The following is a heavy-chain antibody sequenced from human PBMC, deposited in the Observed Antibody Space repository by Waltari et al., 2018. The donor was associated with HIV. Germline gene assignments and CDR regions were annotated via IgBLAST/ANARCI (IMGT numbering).Heavy chain of an antibody. V-gene: IGHV3-30*02. J-gene: IGHJ6*02. CDR3: AKELRSGYSYYYYGMDV. Sequence: QGQLVESGGGVVQPGGSLRLSCAASGFSFSFSGIHLVRQAPGKGLEWVTFIRYDGNTKYYADSVKGRFTISRDNSKNTLYLQMSSLRAEDTAVYYCAKELRSGYSYYYYGMDVWGQGTTVTVSS. CDR1: GFSFSFSG. CDR2: IRYDGNTK. D-gene: IGHD2-15*01.